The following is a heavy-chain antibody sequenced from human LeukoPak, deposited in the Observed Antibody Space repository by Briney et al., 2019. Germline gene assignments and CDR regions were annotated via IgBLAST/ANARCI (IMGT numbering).Heavy chain of an antibody. J-gene: IGHJ3*02. CDR2: INYSGSS. CDR3: ARGRSSGWPRGAFDI. D-gene: IGHD6-19*01. Sequence: SETLSLTCTVSGGSISSYYWSWILHPPGKGLEWIGYINYSGSSNYNPSLKSRVTISVDTSKNQFSLKLTSVTAADTAVYYCARGRSSGWPRGAFDIWGQGTMVTVSS. V-gene: IGHV4-59*01. CDR1: GGSISSYY.